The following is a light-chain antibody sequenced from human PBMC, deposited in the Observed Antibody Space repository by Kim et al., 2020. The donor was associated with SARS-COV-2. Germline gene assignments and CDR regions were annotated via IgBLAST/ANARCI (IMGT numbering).Light chain of an antibody. J-gene: IGLJ3*02. V-gene: IGLV3-19*01. Sequence: SSELTQDPAVSVALGQTVRITCQGDSLRSYYASWYQQKPGQAPVLVIYGKNNRPSGIPDRFSGSSSGNTASLTITGAQADDEADYYCNSRDSNGNVSWV. CDR2: GKN. CDR1: SLRSYY. CDR3: NSRDSNGNVSWV.